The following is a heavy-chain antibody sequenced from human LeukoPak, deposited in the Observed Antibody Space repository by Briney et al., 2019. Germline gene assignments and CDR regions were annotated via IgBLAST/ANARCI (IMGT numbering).Heavy chain of an antibody. J-gene: IGHJ5*02. D-gene: IGHD4-17*01. CDR2: ISDSGST. CDR3: ARYDYGDCWFGP. CDR1: SGSMNNYY. Sequence: SETLSLTCTVSSGSMNNYYWSWIRQAPGKGLEWIGYISDSGSTNYNPSLRSQVTISVDTSKNQFSLKLSSVTAADTALYYCARYDYGDCWFGPWGQGTLVTVSS. V-gene: IGHV4-59*01.